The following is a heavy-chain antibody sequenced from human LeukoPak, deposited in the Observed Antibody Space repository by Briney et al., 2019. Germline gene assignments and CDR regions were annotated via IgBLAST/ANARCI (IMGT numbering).Heavy chain of an antibody. D-gene: IGHD3-10*01. CDR2: IYPGDSDT. CDR3: ARHGGLGSYYWSGGADYYFDY. Sequence: GESLKISCKGSGYSFTSYWIGWVRQMPGKGLEWMGIIYPGDSDTRYSPSFQGQVTISADKSISTAYLQWSSLKASDTAMYYCARHGGLGSYYWSGGADYYFDYWGQGTLVTVSS. V-gene: IGHV5-51*01. CDR1: GYSFTSYW. J-gene: IGHJ4*02.